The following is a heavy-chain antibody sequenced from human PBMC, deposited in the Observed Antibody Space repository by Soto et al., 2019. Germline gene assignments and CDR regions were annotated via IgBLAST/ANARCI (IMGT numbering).Heavy chain of an antibody. V-gene: IGHV4-59*01. J-gene: IGHJ3*02. CDR2: IYYSGT. Sequence: SETLSLTCSVSGGSISSYYWSWIRQPPGKGLERIAYIYYSGTSYNPSLKRRVSITLDTSKNQFSLKLSSVTATDTAENYGARTYDGSGPNSGGYAFDIWGQGTMVT. CDR1: GGSISSYY. D-gene: IGHD3-22*01. CDR3: ARTYDGSGPNSGGYAFDI.